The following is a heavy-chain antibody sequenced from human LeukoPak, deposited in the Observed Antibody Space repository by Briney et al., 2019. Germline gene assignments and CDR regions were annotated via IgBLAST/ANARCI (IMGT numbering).Heavy chain of an antibody. D-gene: IGHD2-15*01. CDR2: INRSGST. J-gene: IGHJ3*02. CDR1: GGSLSGYY. Sequence: SETLSLTCAVYGGSLSGYYWIWIRQPPGKGLEWIGEINRSGSTPYNPSLKSRVTISLDTSKNQFSLKLSSVTAADTAVYYCARERSGGTGAFDIWGQGTMVTVSS. CDR3: ARERSGGTGAFDI. V-gene: IGHV4-34*01.